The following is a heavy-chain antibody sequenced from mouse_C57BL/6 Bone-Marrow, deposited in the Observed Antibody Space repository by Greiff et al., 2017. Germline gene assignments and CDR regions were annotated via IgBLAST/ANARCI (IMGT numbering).Heavy chain of an antibody. V-gene: IGHV1-64*01. CDR2: IHPNSGST. CDR3: ARNRYYFDD. J-gene: IGHJ2*01. Sequence: QVQLKQPGAELVKPGASVKLSCKASGYTFTSYWMHWVKQRPGQGLEWIGMIHPNSGSTNYNEKFKSKATLTVDKSSSTAYMQLSSLTSEDSAVYYCARNRYYFDDWGQGTTLTVSS. CDR1: GYTFTSYW.